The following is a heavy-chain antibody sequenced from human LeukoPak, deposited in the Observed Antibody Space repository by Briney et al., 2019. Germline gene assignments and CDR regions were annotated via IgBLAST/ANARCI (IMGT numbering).Heavy chain of an antibody. CDR1: GYTFTDCF. J-gene: IGHJ4*02. V-gene: IGHV1-2*06. CDR2: INPNSVGT. CDR3: ARAYDDNGGAFDY. Sequence: ASVKVSCKTSGYTFTDCFMHWVRQAPGQGLEWMGRINPNSVGTNYAQKFQGRVTITSDRSISTAYMELSRLRSDDTAVYCCARAYDDNGGAFDYWGQGTLVTVSS. D-gene: IGHD3-3*01.